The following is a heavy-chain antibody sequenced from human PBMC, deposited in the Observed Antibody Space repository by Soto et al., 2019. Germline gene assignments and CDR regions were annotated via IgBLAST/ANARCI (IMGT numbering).Heavy chain of an antibody. CDR2: INHSGST. D-gene: IGHD3-10*01. V-gene: IGHV4-34*01. J-gene: IGHJ6*02. CDR1: GGSFSGYY. CDR3: ARGGYYYGSGSYYFRAAPRTDHYGTDV. Sequence: PSETLSLTCAVYGGSFSGYYWSWIRQPPGKGLEWIGEINHSGSTNYNPSLKSRVTISVDTSKNQFSLKLSSVTAADTAVYYCARGGYYYGSGSYYFRAAPRTDHYGTDVWGQGTTVTVSS.